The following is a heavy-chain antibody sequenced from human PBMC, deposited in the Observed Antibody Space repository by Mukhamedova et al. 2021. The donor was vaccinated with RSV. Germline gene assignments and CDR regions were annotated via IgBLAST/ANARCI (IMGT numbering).Heavy chain of an antibody. D-gene: IGHD2-2*01. CDR2: IYHTGST. V-gene: IGHV4-38-2*02. Sequence: EWIGTIYHTGSTNYNTSLQSRITMSVDTSKNQFSLRLSSVTAADTAVYYCGRAWGGYQLPNFDSWGQGTLFTV. J-gene: IGHJ4*02. CDR3: GRAWGGYQLPNFDS.